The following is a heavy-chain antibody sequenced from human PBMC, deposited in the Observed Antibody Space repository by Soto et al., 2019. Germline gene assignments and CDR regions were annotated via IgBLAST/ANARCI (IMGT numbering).Heavy chain of an antibody. J-gene: IGHJ4*02. CDR2: ISSSSSTI. CDR3: AKSHGRFLLQLLSLYFDY. D-gene: IGHD2-2*01. V-gene: IGHV3-48*02. CDR1: GFTFSSYS. Sequence: EVQLVESGGGLVQPGGSLRLSCAASGFTFSSYSMNWVRQAPGKGLEWVSYISSSSSTIYYADSVKGRFTISRDNAKNSLYRQMNSLRDEDTAVYYCAKSHGRFLLQLLSLYFDYWGQGTLVTVS.